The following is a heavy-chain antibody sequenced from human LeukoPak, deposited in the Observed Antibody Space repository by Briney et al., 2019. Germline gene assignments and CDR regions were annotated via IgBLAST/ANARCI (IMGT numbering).Heavy chain of an antibody. J-gene: IGHJ4*02. CDR1: GFTFGDYA. CDR3: TRGGYGGGSFDY. D-gene: IGHD4-23*01. V-gene: IGHV3-49*04. Sequence: GGSLRLSCAASGFTFGDYAMSWVRQAPGKGLEWVGFVRVKGYGATTEYAVSVKGRFTISRDDSKSIAYLQMNSLKTDDTGVYYCTRGGYGGGSFDYWGQGTLVTVSS. CDR2: VRVKGYGATT.